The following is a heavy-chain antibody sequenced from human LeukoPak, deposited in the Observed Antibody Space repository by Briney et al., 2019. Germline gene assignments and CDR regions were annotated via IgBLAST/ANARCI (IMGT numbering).Heavy chain of an antibody. V-gene: IGHV4-34*01. CDR3: ARGDSSSSGLFYYYYYMDV. J-gene: IGHJ6*03. D-gene: IGHD6-6*01. Sequence: NTSETLSLTCAVYGGSFSGYYWSWIRQPPGKGLEWIGEINHSGSTNYNPSLKSRVTISVGTSKNQFSLKLSSVTAADTAVYYCARGDSSSSGLFYYYYYMDVWGKGTTVTVSS. CDR1: GGSFSGYY. CDR2: INHSGST.